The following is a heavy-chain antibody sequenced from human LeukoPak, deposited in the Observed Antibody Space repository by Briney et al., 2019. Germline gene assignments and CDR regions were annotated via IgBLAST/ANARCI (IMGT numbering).Heavy chain of an antibody. J-gene: IGHJ1*01. Sequence: GGSLRLSCAATAFTFSSYGMHWVRQAPGKGLEYVSVISSNGGSTYYADSVKGRFTISRDNSKNTLYLQMSSLRAEDTAVYYCVKGDCSSTSCYYEYFQHWGQGTLVTVSS. V-gene: IGHV3-64D*06. CDR1: AFTFSSYG. D-gene: IGHD2-2*01. CDR2: ISSNGGST. CDR3: VKGDCSSTSCYYEYFQH.